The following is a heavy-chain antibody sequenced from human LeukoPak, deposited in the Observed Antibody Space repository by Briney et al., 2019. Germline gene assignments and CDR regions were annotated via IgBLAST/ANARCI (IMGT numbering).Heavy chain of an antibody. Sequence: GGSLRLSRAASGFTFSSYWMSWVRQAPGKGLEWVANIKQDGSEKYYVDSVKGRFTISRDNAKNSLYLQMNSLRAEDTAVYYCARDPSDYYGSGSYALHYFDYWGQGTLVTVSS. CDR2: IKQDGSEK. CDR1: GFTFSSYW. J-gene: IGHJ4*02. V-gene: IGHV3-7*01. CDR3: ARDPSDYYGSGSYALHYFDY. D-gene: IGHD3-10*01.